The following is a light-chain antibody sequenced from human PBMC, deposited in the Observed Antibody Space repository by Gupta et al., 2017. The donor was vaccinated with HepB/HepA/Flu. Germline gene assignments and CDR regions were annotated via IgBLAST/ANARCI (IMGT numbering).Light chain of an antibody. Sequence: YVLTQPPPVSVAPGQTATISGGGNTMERKSVHWYQQKPGQAPALVVKDDSDRPSGSPVRFSGSDSGNTATLTISRVEAGDEADYYCQVWDGSRDHVIFGGGTKLTVL. J-gene: IGLJ2*01. CDR1: TMERKS. CDR3: QVWDGSRDHVI. V-gene: IGLV3-21*02. CDR2: DDS.